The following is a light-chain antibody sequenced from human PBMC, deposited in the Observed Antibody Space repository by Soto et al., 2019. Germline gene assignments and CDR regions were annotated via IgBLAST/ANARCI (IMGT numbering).Light chain of an antibody. Sequence: EMVLTQSPGTLSLSPGERATLTCRASRSVSGNYLAWYQQVPGQAPRLLIYGASNRAHDIPYRFSGSGSGTDFTLTIRRREPEDFAVYYCHQYASWWAFGQGTKVEI. CDR2: GAS. V-gene: IGKV3-20*01. J-gene: IGKJ1*01. CDR1: RSVSGNY. CDR3: HQYASWWA.